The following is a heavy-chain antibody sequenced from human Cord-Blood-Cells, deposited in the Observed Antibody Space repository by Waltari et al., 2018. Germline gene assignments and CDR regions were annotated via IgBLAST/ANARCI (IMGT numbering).Heavy chain of an antibody. D-gene: IGHD6-6*01. CDR1: GGTFSSYA. CDR3: ARARDSSSSGYYYYGMDV. V-gene: IGHV1-69*01. J-gene: IGHJ6*02. CDR2: IIPIFGTA. Sequence: QVQLVQSGAEVKKPGSSVKVSCKAYGGTFSSYAISWVRQAPGQGLEWMGGIIPIFGTANYAQKFQGRVTITADESTSTAYMELSSLRSEDTAVYYCARARDSSSSGYYYYGMDVWGQGTTVTVSS.